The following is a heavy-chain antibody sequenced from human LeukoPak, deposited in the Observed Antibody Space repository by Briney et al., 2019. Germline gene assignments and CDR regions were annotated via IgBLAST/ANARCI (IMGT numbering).Heavy chain of an antibody. D-gene: IGHD6-6*01. V-gene: IGHV3-11*01. CDR1: GFTFSDYY. CDR2: ISGNDPTI. CDR3: ARDWGVSARPGYMDV. J-gene: IGHJ6*03. Sequence: GGSLRLSCAASGFTFSDYYLSWIRQAPGKGLEWVSYISGNDPTIYYADSVKGRFTISRDNARNSLYLQMNSLRAEDTAVYYCARDWGVSARPGYMDVWGKGTTVTVSS.